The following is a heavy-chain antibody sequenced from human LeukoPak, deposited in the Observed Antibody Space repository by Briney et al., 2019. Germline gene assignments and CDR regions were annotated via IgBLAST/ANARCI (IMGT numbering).Heavy chain of an antibody. CDR2: ISATGGST. Sequence: GGSLRLSCAASGFTFSSYAMTWVRQAPGKGLEWVSGISATGGSTYSADSVQGRFTISRDNSKNTLYLQMHSLRAEDTAVYYCAKEHSSGWYVIFDSWGQGTLVTVSS. V-gene: IGHV3-23*01. D-gene: IGHD6-19*01. J-gene: IGHJ4*02. CDR1: GFTFSSYA. CDR3: AKEHSSGWYVIFDS.